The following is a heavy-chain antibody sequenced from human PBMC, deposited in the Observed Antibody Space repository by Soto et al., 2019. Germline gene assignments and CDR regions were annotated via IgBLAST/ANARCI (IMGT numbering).Heavy chain of an antibody. J-gene: IGHJ5*01. D-gene: IGHD6-13*01. Sequence: QVQLQESGPGLVKPSQTLSITCIVSGGSISSGGYYWSCSRQHPGKGLEWIGYIYYSGSTYYNPALKSRVTISVDTSKNQWSLKVSSVTAADTAVYYCAIASRGAAGTLGWFDSWGQGTLVIVS. CDR3: AIASRGAAGTLGWFDS. CDR2: IYYSGST. CDR1: GGSISSGGYY. V-gene: IGHV4-31*03.